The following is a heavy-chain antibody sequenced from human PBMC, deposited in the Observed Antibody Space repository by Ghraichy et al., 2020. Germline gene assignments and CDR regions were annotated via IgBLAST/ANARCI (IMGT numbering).Heavy chain of an antibody. CDR3: ARDLVVRGVITDYYYYGMDV. Sequence: SVKVSCKASGDTFSSYAISWVRQAPGQGLEWTGRIIPILGIANYAQKFQGRVTITADKSTSTAYMELSSLRSEDTAVYYCARDLVVRGVITDYYYYGMDVWGQGTTVTVSS. D-gene: IGHD3-10*02. J-gene: IGHJ6*02. CDR2: IIPILGIA. CDR1: GDTFSSYA. V-gene: IGHV1-69*04.